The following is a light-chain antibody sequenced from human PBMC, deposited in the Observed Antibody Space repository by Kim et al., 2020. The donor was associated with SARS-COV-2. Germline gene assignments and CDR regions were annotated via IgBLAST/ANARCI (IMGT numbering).Light chain of an antibody. CDR2: DAS. V-gene: IGKV1-5*01. CDR3: QQYNAYSSCT. Sequence: AVGYRVTITCRASQSINTWLAWYQQKPGKAPKLLIYDASTVESSVPPRFSGSGSGTEFTITISSLQPDDFATNYCQQYNAYSSCTFGQGTKVDIK. CDR1: QSINTW. J-gene: IGKJ1*01.